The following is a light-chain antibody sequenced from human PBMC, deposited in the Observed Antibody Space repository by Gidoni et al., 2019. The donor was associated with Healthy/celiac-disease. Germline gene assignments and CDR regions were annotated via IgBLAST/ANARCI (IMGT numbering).Light chain of an antibody. CDR3: SSYTSSSTRV. J-gene: IGLJ1*01. V-gene: IGLV2-14*03. Sequence: SALTQPASVSWSPGQPITISCTGTGSDVGGYNYVSWYQQNPGKAPKLMIYDVSNRPSGVANSFSGSKSGNTASLTISGLQAEDEADYYCSSYTSSSTRVFGTGTKVTVL. CDR1: GSDVGGYNY. CDR2: DVS.